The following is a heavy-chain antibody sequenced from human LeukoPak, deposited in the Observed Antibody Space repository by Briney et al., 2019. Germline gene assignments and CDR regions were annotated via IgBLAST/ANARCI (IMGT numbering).Heavy chain of an antibody. CDR3: AKGDYDYYASGSYFFDY. CDR1: GFTFSSYA. D-gene: IGHD3-10*01. CDR2: ISGSGGTT. Sequence: GGSLRLSCAASGFTFSSYAMNWVRQAPEKGLEWVTGISGSGGTTYYADSVKGRFTISRDNSKNTLYLQMNSLRAEDTAVYYCAKGDYDYYASGSYFFDYWGQGTLVTVSS. V-gene: IGHV3-23*01. J-gene: IGHJ4*02.